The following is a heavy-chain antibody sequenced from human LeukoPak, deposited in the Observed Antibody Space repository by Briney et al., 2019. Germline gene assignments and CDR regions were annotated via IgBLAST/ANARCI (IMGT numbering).Heavy chain of an antibody. D-gene: IGHD3-22*01. V-gene: IGHV4-4*07. Sequence: SETLSLTCTVSGGSISSYYWSWIRQPAGKGLEWIGRIYTSGSTYYNPSLKSRVTISVDTSKNQFSLKLSSVTAADTAVYYCARAYYDSSGSPIFDYWGQGTLVTVSS. CDR3: ARAYYDSSGSPIFDY. J-gene: IGHJ4*02. CDR2: IYTSGST. CDR1: GGSISSYY.